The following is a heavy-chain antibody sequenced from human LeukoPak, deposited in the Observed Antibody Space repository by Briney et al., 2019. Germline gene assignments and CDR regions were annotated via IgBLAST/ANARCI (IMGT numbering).Heavy chain of an antibody. J-gene: IGHJ5*02. Sequence: GGSLTLSCAASGFTFSSYAMSWVRQAPGKGLEWVSGISGSGGSTYYADSVKGRFTISRDNSKNTLYLQMNSLRAEDTAVYYCAKAGYCSSTTCYGFDPWGQGTLVTVSS. CDR2: ISGSGGST. CDR3: AKAGYCSSTTCYGFDP. V-gene: IGHV3-23*01. CDR1: GFTFSSYA. D-gene: IGHD2-2*01.